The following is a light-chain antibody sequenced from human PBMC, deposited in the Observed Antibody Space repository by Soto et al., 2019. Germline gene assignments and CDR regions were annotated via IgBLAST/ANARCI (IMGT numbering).Light chain of an antibody. CDR3: QQRSNLPHLT. CDR2: DAS. J-gene: IGKJ4*01. Sequence: EIVLTQSPATLSLSPGERATLSCRSSQSVSSYLAWYQQKPGQAPRLRIYDASNRATGVPARFSGSGSGTDFTITISSLEPEDFAVYYCQQRSNLPHLTFGGGTKVEIK. V-gene: IGKV3-11*01. CDR1: QSVSSY.